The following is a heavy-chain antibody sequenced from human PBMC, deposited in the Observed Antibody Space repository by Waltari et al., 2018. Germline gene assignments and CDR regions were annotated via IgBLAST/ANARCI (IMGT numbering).Heavy chain of an antibody. CDR1: GFTFSSYW. V-gene: IGHV3-7*01. D-gene: IGHD3-3*01. CDR3: AGLTYYDFWSGYYPGPGSGMDV. CDR2: IKQDGSEK. J-gene: IGHJ6*02. Sequence: EVQLVESGGGLVQPGGSLRLSCAASGFTFSSYWMIWVRQAPGKGLEWGANIKQDGSEKYYVDSVKGRFTISRDNAKNSLYLQMNSLRAEDTAVYYCAGLTYYDFWSGYYPGPGSGMDVWGQGTTVTVSS.